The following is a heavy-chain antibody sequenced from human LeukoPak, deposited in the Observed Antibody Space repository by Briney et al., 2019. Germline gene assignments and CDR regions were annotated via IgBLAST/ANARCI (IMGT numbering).Heavy chain of an antibody. D-gene: IGHD2-2*01. V-gene: IGHV3-23*01. CDR2: LTPAGTT. J-gene: IGHJ4*02. CDR1: GFTFANYA. Sequence: GGSLRLPCAASGFTFANYAMSWVRQAPGKGLEWVSALTPAGTTFYADIVKGRFSVSRDNSKNTLSLQMNSLRAEDTAVYYCVKESPYPEGSTARIYYFDNWGQGTLVTVSS. CDR3: VKESPYPEGSTARIYYFDN.